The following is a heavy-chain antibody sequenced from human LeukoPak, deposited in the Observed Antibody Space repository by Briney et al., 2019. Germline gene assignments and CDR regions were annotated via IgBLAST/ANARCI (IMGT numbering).Heavy chain of an antibody. Sequence: GGSLRLSCAASGFTFSSYGMHWVRQAPGKGLEWVAFIRYDGSNKYYADSVKGRFTISRDNSKNTLYLQMNSLRAEDTAVYYCAKFEVTPLDAFDIWGQGTMVTVSS. J-gene: IGHJ3*02. CDR1: GFTFSSYG. D-gene: IGHD4-23*01. V-gene: IGHV3-30*02. CDR2: IRYDGSNK. CDR3: AKFEVTPLDAFDI.